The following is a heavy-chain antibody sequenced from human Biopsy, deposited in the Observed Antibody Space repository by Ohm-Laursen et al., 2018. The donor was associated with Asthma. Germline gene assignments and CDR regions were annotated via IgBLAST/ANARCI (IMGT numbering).Heavy chain of an antibody. Sequence: SDTLSLTCTVSPGSINDYYWNWIRQFPRKGLEWIGYVHSTGSTRFNPSLKSRLTISVDTSVDQVSLKLTSVTAADTAVYYCVRATSTWSQSGPHYFDHWGQGTLVTVSS. D-gene: IGHD6-13*01. V-gene: IGHV4-59*07. J-gene: IGHJ4*02. CDR3: VRATSTWSQSGPHYFDH. CDR1: PGSINDYY. CDR2: VHSTGST.